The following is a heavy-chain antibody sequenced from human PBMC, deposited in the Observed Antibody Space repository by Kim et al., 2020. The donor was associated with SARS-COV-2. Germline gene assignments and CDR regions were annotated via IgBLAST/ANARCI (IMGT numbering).Heavy chain of an antibody. J-gene: IGHJ3*02. CDR2: MNPNSGNT. V-gene: IGHV1-8*01. Sequence: ASVKVSCKASGYTFTSYDINWVRQATGQGLEWMGWMNPNSGNTGYAQKFQGRVTMTRNTSISTAYMELSSLRSEDTAVYYCATENVIAARESDAFDIWGQGTMVTVSS. D-gene: IGHD6-6*01. CDR3: ATENVIAARESDAFDI. CDR1: GYTFTSYD.